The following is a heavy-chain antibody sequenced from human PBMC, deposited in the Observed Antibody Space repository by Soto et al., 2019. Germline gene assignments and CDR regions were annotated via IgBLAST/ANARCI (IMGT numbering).Heavy chain of an antibody. J-gene: IGHJ4*02. Sequence: QVQLQQWGAGLLKPSETLSLNCAVNGGSLSGYYWSWIRQPPGKGLEWIGEIKDGGRTNYSPSRKSRATIASDTSNNQSSLRLYSVTAADTGVYYCARGQEGVVATHWDQGTLVTVSS. CDR2: IKDGGRT. CDR1: GGSLSGYY. V-gene: IGHV4-34*01. CDR3: ARGQEGVVATH. D-gene: IGHD5-12*01.